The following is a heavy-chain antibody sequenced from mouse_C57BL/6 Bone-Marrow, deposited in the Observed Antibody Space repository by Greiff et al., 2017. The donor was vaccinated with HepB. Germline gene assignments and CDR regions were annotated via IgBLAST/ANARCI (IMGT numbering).Heavy chain of an antibody. CDR1: GYTFTSYW. J-gene: IGHJ2*01. CDR3: ARGPYYFDY. CDR2: IDPSDSYT. Sequence: QVQLQQSGAELVKPGASVKLSCKASGYTFTSYWMQWVKQRPGQGLEWIGEIDPSDSYTNYNQKFKGKATLTVDTSSSTAYMQLSSLTSEDSAVYYCARGPYYFDYWGQGTTLTVSS. V-gene: IGHV1-50*01.